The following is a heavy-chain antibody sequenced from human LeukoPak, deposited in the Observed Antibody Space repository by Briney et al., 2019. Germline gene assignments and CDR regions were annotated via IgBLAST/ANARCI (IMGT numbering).Heavy chain of an antibody. V-gene: IGHV4-4*09. CDR3: ARQVPTNNWFDP. D-gene: IGHD5-12*01. Sequence: SETLSLTCTVSGGSISSYYWSWIRQPPGKGLEWIGYIYTSGSTNYNPSLKSRVTISVDTSKNQFSLKLSSVTAADTAVYYCARQVPTNNWFDPWGQGTLVTVSS. J-gene: IGHJ5*02. CDR2: IYTSGST. CDR1: GGSISSYY.